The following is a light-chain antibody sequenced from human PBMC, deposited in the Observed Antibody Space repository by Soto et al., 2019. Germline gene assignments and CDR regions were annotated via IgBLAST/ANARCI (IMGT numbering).Light chain of an antibody. J-gene: IGLJ2*01. Sequence: QSALTQPASVSGSPGQSITISCTGTSSDVGGYNYVSWYQQHPGKAPQLMIYDVSSRPSGVSHRFSGSKSGTTASLTTSGLQAEDEAYYFCSSYTAITTTRVFGGGTKVTVL. CDR1: SSDVGGYNY. V-gene: IGLV2-14*03. CDR3: SSYTAITTTRV. CDR2: DVS.